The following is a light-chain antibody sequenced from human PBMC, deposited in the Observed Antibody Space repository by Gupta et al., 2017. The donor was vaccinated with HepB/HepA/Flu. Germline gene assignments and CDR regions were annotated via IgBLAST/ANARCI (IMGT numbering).Light chain of an antibody. CDR3: QQYDGTPPIT. V-gene: IGKV4-1*01. CDR2: GAS. J-gene: IGKJ3*01. CDR1: QSGSYSSNNKNY. Sequence: DILITPSPNSLAVSLGERATIDCKSSQSGSYSSNNKNYLAWYQQRPGQPPKLLIYGASARAAGVPDRFSGSGAGKDFTLTISSRQAEDVAVYYCQQYDGTPPITFGHGTKVDIK.